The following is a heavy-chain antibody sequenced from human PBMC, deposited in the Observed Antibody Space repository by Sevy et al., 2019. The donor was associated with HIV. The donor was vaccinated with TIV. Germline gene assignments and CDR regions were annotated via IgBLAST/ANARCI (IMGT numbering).Heavy chain of an antibody. D-gene: IGHD3-16*01. Sequence: GGSLRLSCAASGFTFSSYSMNWVRQAPGKGLEWVSYISSSSSTIYYADSVKGRFTISRDNAKNSLYLQMNSLRAEDTAVYYCARDWAYRRLDYWGQGTLVTVSS. CDR3: ARDWAYRRLDY. CDR2: ISSSSSTI. J-gene: IGHJ4*02. V-gene: IGHV3-48*01. CDR1: GFTFSSYS.